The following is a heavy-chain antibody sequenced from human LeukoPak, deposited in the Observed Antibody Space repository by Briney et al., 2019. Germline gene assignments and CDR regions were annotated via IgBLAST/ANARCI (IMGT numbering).Heavy chain of an antibody. CDR3: ARDLYGDYGMDV. Sequence: GGSLRLSCAASGFTFDDYNMNWVRQAPGKGLEWVSYISSGSSTIYYADSVKGRFTISRDNAKNSLFLQMNSLRDEDTAVYYCARDLYGDYGMDVWGQGTTVTVSS. CDR2: ISSGSSTI. D-gene: IGHD4-17*01. J-gene: IGHJ6*02. V-gene: IGHV3-48*02. CDR1: GFTFDDYN.